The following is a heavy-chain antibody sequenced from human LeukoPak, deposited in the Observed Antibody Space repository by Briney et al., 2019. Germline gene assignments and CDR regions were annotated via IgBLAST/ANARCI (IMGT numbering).Heavy chain of an antibody. J-gene: IGHJ4*02. V-gene: IGHV1-2*02. CDR3: ARANFLYCGSSACLFDY. CDR2: INPNDGDT. CDR1: GYTFTDYY. Sequence: ASVKVSCKASGYTFTDYYMHWVRQAPGQGVEWMGWINPNDGDTNYAQKFQGRVTMTRDTSISTAHMEVSRLRSDDTPVYYCARANFLYCGSSACLFDYWGQGTLVTVSS. D-gene: IGHD2-2*01.